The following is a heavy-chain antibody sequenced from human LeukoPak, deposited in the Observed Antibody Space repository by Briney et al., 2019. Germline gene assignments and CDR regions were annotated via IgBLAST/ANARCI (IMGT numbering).Heavy chain of an antibody. D-gene: IGHD6-19*01. Sequence: SETLSLTCTVSGHSISSGYYWGWVRQPPGKGLEWIGSLFYTGSPYYNPSLTSRLTMSIDTSKNQFSLKLSSVTAADTAVYYCARLQSSGWQTLYWYFDLWGRGTLVTVSS. V-gene: IGHV4-38-2*02. CDR1: GHSISSGYY. CDR2: LFYTGSP. CDR3: ARLQSSGWQTLYWYFDL. J-gene: IGHJ2*01.